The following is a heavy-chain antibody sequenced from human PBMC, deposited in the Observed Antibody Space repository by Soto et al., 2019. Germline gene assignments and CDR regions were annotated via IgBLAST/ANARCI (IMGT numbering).Heavy chain of an antibody. D-gene: IGHD1-1*01. J-gene: IGHJ4*02. CDR1: GSAFRTHG. V-gene: IGHV3-33*03. CDR3: ATDQLSLLNYDY. CDR2: IWGDGSKK. Sequence: PGGSLRLSCAASGSAFRTHGMHWVRQAPGKGLEWVAVIWGDGSKKYYADSVKGRFTISRDNAKNSLYLQMNSLRAEDTAVYYCATDQLSLLNYDYWGQGTLVTVSS.